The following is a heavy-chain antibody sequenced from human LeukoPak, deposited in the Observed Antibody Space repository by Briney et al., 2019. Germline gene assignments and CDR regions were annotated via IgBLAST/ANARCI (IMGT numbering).Heavy chain of an antibody. CDR1: GFTVSSNY. CDR2: IYSGGRT. D-gene: IGHD3-22*01. CDR3: ARAASGYLPDY. V-gene: IGHV3-53*01. J-gene: IGHJ4*02. Sequence: PGGSLRLSCAASGFTVSSNYMSSARQAPGNGLEWVSVIYSGGRTSYADSVKGRFTISRDNSKNTLYLQMNSLRAEDMAVYYSARAASGYLPDYWGQGTLVTVSS.